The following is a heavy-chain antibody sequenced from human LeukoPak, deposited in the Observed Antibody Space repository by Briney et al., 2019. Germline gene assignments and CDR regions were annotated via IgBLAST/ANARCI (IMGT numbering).Heavy chain of an antibody. D-gene: IGHD6-13*01. CDR2: IRGSGGRT. V-gene: IGHV3-23*01. CDR3: AKDEGSSSVPDY. CDR1: GFIFSSYS. Sequence: GSLSLSCAASGFIFSSYSMSWVRQPAGKGLDGVSAIRGSGGRTYYAGSVKGRFTISRDNSKNTHYLKMNSLRAEDTAVYCCAKDEGSSSVPDYWGQGTLVTVSS. J-gene: IGHJ4*02.